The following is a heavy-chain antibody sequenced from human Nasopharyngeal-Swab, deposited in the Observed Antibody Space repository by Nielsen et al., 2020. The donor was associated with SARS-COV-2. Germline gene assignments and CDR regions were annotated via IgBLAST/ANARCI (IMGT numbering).Heavy chain of an antibody. V-gene: IGHV3-11*06. CDR3: ARRITMVQGVIAVPIYYYYGMDV. D-gene: IGHD3-10*01. J-gene: IGHJ6*02. CDR2: ITSSSSYT. Sequence: CVAPGDGLVWVSGITSSSSYTNYADSVKGRFTISRDNAKNSLYLQMNSLRAEDTAVYYCARRITMVQGVIAVPIYYYYGMDVWGQGTTVTVSS.